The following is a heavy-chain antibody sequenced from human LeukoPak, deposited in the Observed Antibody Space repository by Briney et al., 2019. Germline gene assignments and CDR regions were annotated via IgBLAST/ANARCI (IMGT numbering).Heavy chain of an antibody. CDR2: ISSSGSTI. V-gene: IGHV3-48*03. Sequence: PGGSLRLSCAASGFTFSSYEMNWVRHAPGKGLEWVSYISSSGSTIYYADSVKGRFTISRDNAKNSLYLQMNSLRAEDTAVYYCARDRRATTPRGWYYYGMDVWGQGTTVTVSS. D-gene: IGHD5-24*01. CDR1: GFTFSSYE. CDR3: ARDRRATTPRGWYYYGMDV. J-gene: IGHJ6*02.